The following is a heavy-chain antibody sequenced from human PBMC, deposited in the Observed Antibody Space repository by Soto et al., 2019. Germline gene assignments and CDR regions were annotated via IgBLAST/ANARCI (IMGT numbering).Heavy chain of an antibody. CDR1: GGSFSGYY. CDR2: INHSGST. J-gene: IGHJ2*01. Sequence: QVQLQQWGAGLLKPSETLSLTCAVYGGSFSGYYWSWIRQPQGKGQEWIGEINHSGSTNYNPSLMSRVTISVDTSKNQFSLKLSSVTAADTAVYYCARGARFNRYYWYFDLWGRGTLVTVSS. D-gene: IGHD3-3*01. V-gene: IGHV4-34*01. CDR3: ARGARFNRYYWYFDL.